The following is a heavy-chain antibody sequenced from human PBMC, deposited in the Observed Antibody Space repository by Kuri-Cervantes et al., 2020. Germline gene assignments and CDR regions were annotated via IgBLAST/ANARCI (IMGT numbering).Heavy chain of an antibody. CDR1: GYTFTSYG. V-gene: IGHV1-2*02. CDR2: INPNSGGT. Sequence: SVKVSCKASGYTFTSYGISWVRQAPGQGLEWIGWINPNSGGTNYAQKFQGRVTMTRDTSISTAYMELSRLRSDDTAVYYCARGGKMTTVTTIYWVQGTLVTVSS. D-gene: IGHD4-17*01. CDR3: ARGGKMTTVTTIY. J-gene: IGHJ4*02.